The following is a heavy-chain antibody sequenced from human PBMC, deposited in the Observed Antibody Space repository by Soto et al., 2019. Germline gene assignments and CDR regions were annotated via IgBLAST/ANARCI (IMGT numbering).Heavy chain of an antibody. V-gene: IGHV4-34*01. CDR2: INHSGST. CDR3: ARTSKFDC. Sequence: QVQLQQWGAGLLKPSETLSLTCAVYCGSFRGYYWSWIRQSPGKGLEWIGEINHSGSTNYNPSLKSRVTMSVDTSKNQFSLKLSSVTAADTAVYYCARTSKFDCWGQGTLVTVSS. J-gene: IGHJ4*02. CDR1: CGSFRGYY. D-gene: IGHD6-6*01.